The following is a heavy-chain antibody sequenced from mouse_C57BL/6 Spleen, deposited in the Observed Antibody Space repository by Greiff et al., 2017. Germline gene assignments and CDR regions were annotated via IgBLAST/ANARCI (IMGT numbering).Heavy chain of an antibody. D-gene: IGHD1-1*01. Sequence: EVQLVESGGDLVKPGGSLKLSCAASGFTFSSYGMSWVRQTPDKRLEWVATISSGGSYTDYPDSVKGRFTISRDNAKNTLYLQMSSLKSEDTAMYYCARHATTVVAGDYFDDWGQGTTLTVSS. CDR2: ISSGGSYT. CDR3: ARHATTVVAGDYFDD. V-gene: IGHV5-6*01. CDR1: GFTFSSYG. J-gene: IGHJ2*01.